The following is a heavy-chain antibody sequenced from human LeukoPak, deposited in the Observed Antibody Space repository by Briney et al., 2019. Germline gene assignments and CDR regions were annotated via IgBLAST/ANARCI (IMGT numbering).Heavy chain of an antibody. J-gene: IGHJ4*02. V-gene: IGHV3-11*05. CDR3: AKASRQAAVASPLDY. Sequence: GGSLRLSCAASGFTFSDYYMSWIRQAPGKGLEWVSYISSSSSYTNYADSVKGRFTISRDNSKDTLFLQMNSLKAEDTAVYYCAKASRQAAVASPLDYWGQGTLVTVSS. CDR2: ISSSSSYT. D-gene: IGHD6-19*01. CDR1: GFTFSDYY.